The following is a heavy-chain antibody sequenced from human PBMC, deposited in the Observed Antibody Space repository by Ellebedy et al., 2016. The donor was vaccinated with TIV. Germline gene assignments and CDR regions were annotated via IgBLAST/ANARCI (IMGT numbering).Heavy chain of an antibody. Sequence: PGGSLRLSCAASGFTFSDYGMHWVRQAPGKGLEWVAVTWYDGSEKFYADSVKGRFTISRDNSKNSLYLQMNSLRTEDTAFYYCAKGGYDSSGYYPGGGYYDMDVWGQGTTVTVSS. CDR1: GFTFSDYG. V-gene: IGHV3-33*03. CDR3: AKGGYDSSGYYPGGGYYDMDV. D-gene: IGHD3-22*01. CDR2: TWYDGSEK. J-gene: IGHJ6*02.